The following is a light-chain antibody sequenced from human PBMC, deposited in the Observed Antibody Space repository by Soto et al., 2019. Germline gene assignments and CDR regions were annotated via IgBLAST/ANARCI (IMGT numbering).Light chain of an antibody. CDR3: QQYGSLSWT. V-gene: IGKV3-15*01. CDR2: DAS. Sequence: EVVLTQSPATLSVSPGDRATLSCRASQDIGSAVAWYHQRSGQAPRLLIFDASIRVPTTPARFSGSVSGTEFTLTISSLESEDFAVYYCQQYGSLSWTFGQGTRVEIK. CDR1: QDIGSA. J-gene: IGKJ1*01.